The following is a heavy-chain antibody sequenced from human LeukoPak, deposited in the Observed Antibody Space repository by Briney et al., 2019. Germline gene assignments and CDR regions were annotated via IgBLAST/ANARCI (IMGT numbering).Heavy chain of an antibody. V-gene: IGHV4-39*01. CDR1: GGSISSSSYY. Sequence: SETLSLTCTVSGGSISSSSYYWGWIRQPPGKGLEWIGSIYYSGSTYYNPSLKSRVTISVDTSKNQFSLKLSSVTAADTAVYYCAKQYSSSWDPNNWFDPWGQGTLVTVSS. CDR3: AKQYSSSWDPNNWFDP. J-gene: IGHJ5*02. D-gene: IGHD6-13*01. CDR2: IYYSGST.